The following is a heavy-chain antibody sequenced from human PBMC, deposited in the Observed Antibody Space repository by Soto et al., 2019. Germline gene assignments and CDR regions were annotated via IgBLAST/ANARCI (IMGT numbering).Heavy chain of an antibody. CDR2: IYWDDDK. CDR1: GFSLSTSGVG. Sequence: SGPTLVKPTQPLTLTCTFSGFSLSTSGVGVGWIRQPPGKALEWLALIYWDDDKRYSPSLKSRLTITKDTSKNQVVLTMTNMDPVDTATYYCAHWSIAVAGISHVFDYWGQGTLVTVSS. CDR3: AHWSIAVAGISHVFDY. V-gene: IGHV2-5*02. D-gene: IGHD6-19*01. J-gene: IGHJ4*02.